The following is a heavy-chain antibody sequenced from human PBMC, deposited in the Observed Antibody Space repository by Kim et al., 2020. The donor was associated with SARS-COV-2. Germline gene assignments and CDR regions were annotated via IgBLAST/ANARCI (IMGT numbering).Heavy chain of an antibody. CDR1: GFTVSSNY. CDR2: IYSGGST. Sequence: GGSLRLSCAASGFTVSSNYMSWVRQAPGKGLSWVSIIYSGGSTYYADSVKGRFTISRHNSKNTLYLQMNSLRAEDTAVYYCAREYYGSGSYLNWFDPWGQGTLVTVSS. D-gene: IGHD3-10*01. J-gene: IGHJ5*02. V-gene: IGHV3-53*04. CDR3: AREYYGSGSYLNWFDP.